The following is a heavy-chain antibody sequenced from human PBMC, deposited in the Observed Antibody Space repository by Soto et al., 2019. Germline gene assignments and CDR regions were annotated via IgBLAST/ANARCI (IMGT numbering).Heavy chain of an antibody. J-gene: IGHJ5*02. CDR3: AREGPPGGLGVVTPIQNWFGP. V-gene: IGHV4-4*02. CDR1: GGSISSSNW. Sequence: PSETLSLTSAVSGGSISSSNWWSWVRQPPGKGLEWIGEIYHSGSTNYNPSLKSRVTISVDKSKNQFSLKLSSVTAADTAVYYCAREGPPGGLGVVTPIQNWFGPWGQGTLVTVSS. CDR2: IYHSGST. D-gene: IGHD3-3*01.